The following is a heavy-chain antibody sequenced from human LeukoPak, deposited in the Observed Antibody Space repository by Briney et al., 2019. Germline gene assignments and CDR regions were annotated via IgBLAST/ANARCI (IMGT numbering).Heavy chain of an antibody. Sequence: GGFLRLSCAASGFTFSSYGMHWVRQAPGKGLEWVAFIRYDEASKYYADSVKGRFTISRDNSKNTLYLQMNSLRAEDTAVYYCAPRLTSGSYYNNFDYWGQGTLVTVSS. D-gene: IGHD3-10*01. CDR3: APRLTSGSYYNNFDY. CDR2: IRYDEASK. J-gene: IGHJ4*02. V-gene: IGHV3-30*02. CDR1: GFTFSSYG.